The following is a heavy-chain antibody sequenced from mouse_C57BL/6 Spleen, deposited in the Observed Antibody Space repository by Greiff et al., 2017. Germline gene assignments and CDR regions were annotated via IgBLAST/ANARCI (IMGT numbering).Heavy chain of an antibody. V-gene: IGHV5-16*01. D-gene: IGHD3-2*02. CDR3: AREGSSGFDY. CDR1: GFTFSDYY. J-gene: IGHJ2*01. CDR2: INYDGSST. Sequence: EVKLVESEGGLVQPGSSMKLSCTASGFTFSDYYMAWVRQVPEKGLEWVANINYDGSSTYYLDSLKSRFIFSRDNAKNILYLQMSSLKSEDTATYYCAREGSSGFDYWGQGTTLTVSS.